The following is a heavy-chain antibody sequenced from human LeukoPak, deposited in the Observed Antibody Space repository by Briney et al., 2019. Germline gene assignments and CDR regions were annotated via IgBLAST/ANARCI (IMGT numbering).Heavy chain of an antibody. D-gene: IGHD6-19*01. CDR2: IIPIFGTA. V-gene: IGHV1-69*06. Sequence: ASVKVSCKASGGTFSSYAISWVRQAPGQGLEWMGGIIPIFGTANYAQKFQGRVTITADKSTSTAYMELSRLRSDDTAVYYCARVAGWSTDAFDIWGQGTMVTVSS. CDR1: GGTFSSYA. J-gene: IGHJ3*02. CDR3: ARVAGWSTDAFDI.